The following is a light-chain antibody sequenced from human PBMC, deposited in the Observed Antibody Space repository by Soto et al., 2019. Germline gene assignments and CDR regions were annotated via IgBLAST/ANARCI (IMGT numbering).Light chain of an antibody. J-gene: IGKJ4*01. CDR2: DAS. CDR1: QTVAKNY. CDR3: QQYASAPLT. Sequence: EIVLTQSPGTLSLSPGERATLSCRASQTVAKNYLAWYQQQPGQAPRLLIYDASTRATGIPDRFTGSGSATYFTLTINRLEPEDFAVYYCQQYASAPLTFGGGTKVEIK. V-gene: IGKV3-20*01.